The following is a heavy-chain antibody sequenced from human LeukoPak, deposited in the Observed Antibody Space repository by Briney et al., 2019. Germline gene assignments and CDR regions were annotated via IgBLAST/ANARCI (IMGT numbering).Heavy chain of an antibody. CDR2: ISYDGSNK. D-gene: IGHD3-10*01. V-gene: IGHV3-30-3*01. CDR1: GFTFSSYA. J-gene: IGHJ6*02. Sequence: PGGSLRLSCAASGFTFSSYAMHWVRQAPGKGLEWVAVISYDGSNKYYADSVKGRFTISRDNSKNTLYLQMNSLRAEDTAVYYCARDRVLPDYYYGMDVWGQGTTVTVSS. CDR3: ARDRVLPDYYYGMDV.